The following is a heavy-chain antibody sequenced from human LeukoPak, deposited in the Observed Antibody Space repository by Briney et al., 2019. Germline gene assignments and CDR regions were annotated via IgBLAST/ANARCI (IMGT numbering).Heavy chain of an antibody. V-gene: IGHV4-59*08. CDR2: IYYSGST. D-gene: IGHD6-19*01. CDR3: ASNKGQWLFSD. J-gene: IGHJ4*02. CDR1: GGSISSYY. Sequence: PSETLSLTFTVSGGSISSYYWSWIRQPPGKGLEWIGNIYYSGSTNYNPSLKSRVTISVDTSKNQFSLRLSSVTAADTAVYYCASNKGQWLFSDWGQGTLVTVSS.